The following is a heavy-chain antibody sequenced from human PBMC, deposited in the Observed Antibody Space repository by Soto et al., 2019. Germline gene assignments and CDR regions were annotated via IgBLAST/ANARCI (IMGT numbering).Heavy chain of an antibody. CDR2: INHSGST. CDR1: GGSFSGYY. V-gene: IGHV4-34*01. D-gene: IGHD3-3*01. Sequence: QVQLQQWGAGLLKPSETLSLTCAVYGGSFSGYYWSWIRQPPGKGLEWIGEINHSGSTNYNPSLKRRVTISVDTSKNQFSLKLSSVTAADTAVYYCARFGVPRSGLWSWGQGTLVTVSS. CDR3: ARFGVPRSGLWS. J-gene: IGHJ4*02.